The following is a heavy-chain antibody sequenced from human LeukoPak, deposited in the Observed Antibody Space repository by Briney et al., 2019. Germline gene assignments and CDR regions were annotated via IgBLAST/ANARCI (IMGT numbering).Heavy chain of an antibody. V-gene: IGHV4-38-2*02. CDR3: ARANRVSLYYFDY. D-gene: IGHD5/OR15-5a*01. CDR2: IYHSGST. J-gene: IGHJ4*02. CDR1: GYSISSGYY. Sequence: KTSETLSLTCTVPGYSISSGYYWGWIRQPPGKGLEWIGSIYHSGSTYYNPSLKSRVTISVDTSKNQFSLKLSSVTAADTAVYYCARANRVSLYYFDYWGQGTLVTVSS.